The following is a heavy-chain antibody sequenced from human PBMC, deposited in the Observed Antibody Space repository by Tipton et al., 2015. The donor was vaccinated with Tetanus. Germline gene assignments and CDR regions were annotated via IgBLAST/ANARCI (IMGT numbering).Heavy chain of an antibody. V-gene: IGHV4-61*08. Sequence: TLSLTCTVSGGSLRGGDHYWSWIRQPPGKGLEWLAYVSSSGSTNSNYSLKSRITVSRDTSKNQFSLKLASVTAADTAVYFCARANFDFSKKVPFDSWGQGVLVVVSA. CDR1: GGSLRGGDHY. J-gene: IGHJ4*02. CDR2: VSSSGST. CDR3: ARANFDFSKKVPFDS. D-gene: IGHD3-3*01.